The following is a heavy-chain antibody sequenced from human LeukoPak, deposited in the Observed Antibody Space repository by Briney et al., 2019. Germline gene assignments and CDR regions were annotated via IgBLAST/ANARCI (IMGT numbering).Heavy chain of an antibody. CDR2: ITSNGGST. Sequence: PGGSLRLSCSASEFTFNYYSMHWVRQAPGKGLEHVSGITSNGGSTSYADSVKGRFTISRDNSKNTLWLQMSSLRDEGTAVYYCVKTTSWALRDNCFDHWGQGTLVTVSS. D-gene: IGHD2-2*01. V-gene: IGHV3-64D*09. J-gene: IGHJ4*02. CDR1: EFTFNYYS. CDR3: VKTTSWALRDNCFDH.